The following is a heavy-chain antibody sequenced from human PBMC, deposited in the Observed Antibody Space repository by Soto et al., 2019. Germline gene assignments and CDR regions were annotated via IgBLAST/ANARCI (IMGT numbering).Heavy chain of an antibody. CDR3: ARDSSGRHDY. J-gene: IGHJ4*02. D-gene: IGHD3-22*01. CDR1: GGSVRSGSYY. Sequence: SETLSLTCSVSGGSVRSGSYYWTWIRQPPGKGLEWIGYIYQSGTTNYNASLKSRVTISIDTSKNQFFLKLNYVTAAETAVYYCARDSSGRHDYWGQGTLVTVSS. V-gene: IGHV4-61*01. CDR2: IYQSGTT.